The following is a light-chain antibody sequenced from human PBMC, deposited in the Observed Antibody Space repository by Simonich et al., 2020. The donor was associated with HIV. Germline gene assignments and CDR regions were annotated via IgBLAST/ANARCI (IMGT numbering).Light chain of an antibody. CDR2: AAS. J-gene: IGKJ3*01. V-gene: IGKV1-NL1*01. CDR1: QGISNS. Sequence: DIQMTQSPCSLSASVGDRVTITFRGSQGISNSLAWYQQKPGKSPKLLLYAASRLESGVPSRLRGSGSGTEFTLTISSLQPEDFATYYCQQLNSYPFTFGPGTKVDIK. CDR3: QQLNSYPFT.